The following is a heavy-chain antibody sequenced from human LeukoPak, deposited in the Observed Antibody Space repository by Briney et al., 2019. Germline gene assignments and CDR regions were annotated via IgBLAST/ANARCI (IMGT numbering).Heavy chain of an antibody. J-gene: IGHJ6*03. V-gene: IGHV4-31*03. Sequence: SETLSLTCTVSGGSISSGGYYWSWIRQHPGKGLEWIGYIYYSGSTYYNPSLKGRVTISVDTSKNQFSLKLISVTAADTAVYYCARRATIYYYMDVWGEGTTVAVSS. CDR3: ARRATIYYYMDV. CDR1: GGSISSGGYY. D-gene: IGHD1-26*01. CDR2: IYYSGST.